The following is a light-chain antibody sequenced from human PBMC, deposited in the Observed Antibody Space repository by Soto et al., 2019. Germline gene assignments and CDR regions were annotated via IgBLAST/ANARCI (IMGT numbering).Light chain of an antibody. CDR2: DSS. Sequence: VLTQSPATLSLSPGERATISCRASQTVSSFLAWYQQKPGQAPRLLIHDSSDRATGIPARFSGSGSGTDFTLTISSLEPEDVAVYYCQQRSNWPLTFGGGTRVEI. J-gene: IGKJ4*01. CDR1: QTVSSF. V-gene: IGKV3-11*01. CDR3: QQRSNWPLT.